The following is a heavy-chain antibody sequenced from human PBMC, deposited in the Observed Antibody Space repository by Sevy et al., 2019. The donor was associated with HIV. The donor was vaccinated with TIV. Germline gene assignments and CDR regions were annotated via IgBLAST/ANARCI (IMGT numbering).Heavy chain of an antibody. CDR3: TNNRRYCIDGVCGESFDS. V-gene: IGHV3-15*01. CDR1: GFTFSNAW. J-gene: IGHJ4*02. D-gene: IGHD2-8*01. CDR2: IKSKSEGGTK. Sequence: GGSLRLSCGASGFTFSNAWMTWVRQAPGKGLEWVGRIKSKSEGGTKDDAAPVKGRFTISKDDSKNTLYLKMNSLKSDDTAVYYCTNNRRYCIDGVCGESFDSWGQGTLVTVSS.